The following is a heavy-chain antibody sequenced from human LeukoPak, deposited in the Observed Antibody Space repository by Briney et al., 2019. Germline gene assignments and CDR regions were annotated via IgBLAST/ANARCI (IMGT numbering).Heavy chain of an antibody. Sequence: GESLKISRQGSGYNLPSYWHSWVRQMPGKGLEWMGRIDPSDSYTNYSPSFQGHVTISADKSISTAYLQWSSRKASDTAMYYYARHMGRCTSCYESWFDFGVQGTLVTVSS. J-gene: IGHJ4*02. D-gene: IGHD2-2*01. CDR3: ARHMGRCTSCYESWFDF. CDR1: GYNLPSYW. CDR2: IDPSDSYT. V-gene: IGHV5-10-1*01.